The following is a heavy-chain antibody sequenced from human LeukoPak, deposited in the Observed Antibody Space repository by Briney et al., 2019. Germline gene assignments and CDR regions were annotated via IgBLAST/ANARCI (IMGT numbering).Heavy chain of an antibody. J-gene: IGHJ6*03. Sequence: PSQTLSLTCTVSGGSISSGSSYWSWIRQPAGKGLEWIGRIYTSGSTSYNPSLKSRITISVDTSKNQFSLKLSSVTAADTPVYYCPRSLRGSASSEDYYYYYMDVWGKGTTVTVSS. CDR3: PRSLRGSASSEDYYYYYMDV. D-gene: IGHD2-15*01. V-gene: IGHV4-61*02. CDR2: IYTSGST. CDR1: GGSISSGSSY.